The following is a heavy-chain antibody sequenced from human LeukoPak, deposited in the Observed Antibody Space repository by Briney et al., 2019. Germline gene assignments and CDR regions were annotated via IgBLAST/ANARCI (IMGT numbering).Heavy chain of an antibody. D-gene: IGHD6-6*01. J-gene: IGHJ4*02. CDR2: ISSSGSTI. CDR3: ARRKYSSSPHRYYFDY. V-gene: IGHV3-48*03. Sequence: GGSLRLSCAASGFTFSSYEMNWVRQAPGKGLEWVSYISSSGSTIYYADSVKGRFTISRDNAKNSLYLQMNSLRAEDTAAYYCARRKYSSSPHRYYFDYWGQGTLVTVSS. CDR1: GFTFSSYE.